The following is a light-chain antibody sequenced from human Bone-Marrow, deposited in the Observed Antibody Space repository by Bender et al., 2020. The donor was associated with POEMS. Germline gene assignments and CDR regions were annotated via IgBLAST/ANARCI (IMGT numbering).Light chain of an antibody. Sequence: SYELTQPPSVSVSPGQTASITCSGHKLGNRDVNWYQQHPGQSPVLVIYQDTMRPSGIPGRFSGSTSENAATLTISGTQPMDEAAYYCQAWDTSAVFGGGTKLTVL. V-gene: IGLV3-1*01. CDR3: QAWDTSAV. CDR2: QDT. CDR1: KLGNRD. J-gene: IGLJ2*01.